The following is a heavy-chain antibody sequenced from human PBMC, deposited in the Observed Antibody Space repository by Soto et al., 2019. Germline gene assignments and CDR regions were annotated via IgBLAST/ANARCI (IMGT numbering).Heavy chain of an antibody. J-gene: IGHJ4*01. CDR2: TSYDGSNN. CDR3: ARWGTTGGLDD. V-gene: IGHV3-33*05. CDR1: GFTFRSYV. Sequence: QVQLVESGGGVVQPGTSLRLSCVGSGFTFRSYVIHWVRQAPGKGLEWVALTSYDGSNNFYGDSVKGRFTISRHNSRNTVELQMDSLTFEYTALYYCARWGTTGGLDDWGHGTLVSVSS. D-gene: IGHD3-16*01.